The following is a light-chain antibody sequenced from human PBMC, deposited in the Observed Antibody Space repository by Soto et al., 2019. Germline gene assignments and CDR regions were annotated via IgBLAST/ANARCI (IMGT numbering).Light chain of an antibody. CDR2: GAS. CDR3: QQYGSSPLWT. Sequence: EIVLTLSPGTLSLSPGERATLSCRASQSVSSSYLAWYQQKPGQAPRLLIYGASSRATGIPDRFSGSGSGTDFTLTISRLEPEDFAVYYCQQYGSSPLWTFGQGTKVDIK. V-gene: IGKV3-20*01. J-gene: IGKJ1*01. CDR1: QSVSSSY.